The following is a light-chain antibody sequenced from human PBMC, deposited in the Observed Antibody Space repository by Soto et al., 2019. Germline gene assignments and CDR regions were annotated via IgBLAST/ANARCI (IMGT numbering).Light chain of an antibody. CDR2: GAS. V-gene: IGKV3-20*01. J-gene: IGKJ1*01. CDR1: QSVSSSF. Sequence: EIVLTQSPGTLSLSPGERATLSCRASQSVSSSFLAWYQQKPGQDPRLLIYGASSRATGIPDRFSGSGSGTDFTLTISRLEPEDFAVYYCQQYCRSPWTFRQGSKVEIK. CDR3: QQYCRSPWT.